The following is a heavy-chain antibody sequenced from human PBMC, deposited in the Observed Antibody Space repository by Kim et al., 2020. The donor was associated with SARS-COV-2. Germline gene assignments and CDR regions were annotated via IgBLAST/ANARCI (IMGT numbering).Heavy chain of an antibody. CDR1: GFTFDDYA. D-gene: IGHD5-18*01. Sequence: GGSLRLSCAASGFTFDDYAMHWVRQAPGKGLEWVSGISWNSGSIGYADSVKGRFTISRDNAKNSLYLQMNSLRAEDTALYYCAKAVQDTAMAVHFDCWGQGTLVTVSS. V-gene: IGHV3-9*01. J-gene: IGHJ4*02. CDR3: AKAVQDTAMAVHFDC. CDR2: ISWNSGSI.